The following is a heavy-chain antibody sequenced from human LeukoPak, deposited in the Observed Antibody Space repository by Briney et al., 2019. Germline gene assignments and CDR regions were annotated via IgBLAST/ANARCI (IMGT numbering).Heavy chain of an antibody. CDR1: GFTFSSYS. J-gene: IGHJ6*03. Sequence: GGSLRLSCAASGFTFSSYSMNWVRQAPGKGLEWVSSISSSSSYIYYADSVKGRFTTSRDNAKNSLYLQMNSLRAEDTAVYYCARLGTYYYGSGGYYMDVWGKGTTVTVSS. CDR3: ARLGTYYYGSGGYYMDV. V-gene: IGHV3-21*01. D-gene: IGHD3-10*01. CDR2: ISSSSSYI.